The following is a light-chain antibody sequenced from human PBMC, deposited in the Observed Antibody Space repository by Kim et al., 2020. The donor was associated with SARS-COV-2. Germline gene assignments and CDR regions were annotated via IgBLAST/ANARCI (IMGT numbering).Light chain of an antibody. J-gene: IGLJ2*01. CDR3: SSYTSSSTPVL. CDR1: TGGVGVYND. Sequence: SMNDSCTGTTGGVGVYNDVSWYQTHPGKAPNLMIYDVRKRPSGVSDRFSGSKSGNTAYLTISGLQGKDEADYYCSSYTSSSTPVLFGGGTQLTVL. V-gene: IGLV2-14*03. CDR2: DVR.